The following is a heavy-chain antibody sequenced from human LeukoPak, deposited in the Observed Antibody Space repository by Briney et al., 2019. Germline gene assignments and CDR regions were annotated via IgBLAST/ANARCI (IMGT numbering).Heavy chain of an antibody. Sequence: GGSLRLSCAPSGLSFSAFWMSWVRQGPGKGLEWVATINPDGSQQYSVDSVRGRFTLSRDNAKNSLYLQMNSLSADDTAVYYCVRLFGGVTTFDYWGQGTLVTVSS. CDR3: VRLFGGVTTFDY. CDR1: GLSFSAFW. CDR2: INPDGSQQ. V-gene: IGHV3-7*01. D-gene: IGHD4-17*01. J-gene: IGHJ4*02.